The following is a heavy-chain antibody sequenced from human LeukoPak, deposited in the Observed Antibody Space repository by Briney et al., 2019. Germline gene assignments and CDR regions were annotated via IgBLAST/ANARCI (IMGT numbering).Heavy chain of an antibody. CDR2: ISYDGSFK. V-gene: IGHV3-30-3*01. CDR3: ARLGYFDWGVAEKWTGRGAI. J-gene: IGHJ4*02. Sequence: GGSLRLSCAASGFTFSYYAMNWVRQAPGKGLEWVAVISYDGSFKYNADSVKGRFTISRDNSKNTLYLQMSSLRVEDTAVYDCARLGYFDWGVAEKWTGRGAIWGQGTLVTVSS. CDR1: GFTFSYYA. D-gene: IGHD3-9*01.